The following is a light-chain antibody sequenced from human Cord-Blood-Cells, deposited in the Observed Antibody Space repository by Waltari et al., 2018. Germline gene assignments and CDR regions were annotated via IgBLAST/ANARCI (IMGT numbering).Light chain of an antibody. CDR3: SSYTSSSVV. CDR1: SSDVGGYNY. CDR2: DVS. V-gene: IGLV2-14*01. J-gene: IGLJ2*01. Sequence: QSALTQPASVSGSPGQSITLSCTGTSSDVGGYNYVSWYQQHPVKAPNLIIYDVSNRPSGVSNCVSGYKSCNTASLTISGLQAEDEADYYCSSYTSSSVVFGGGTKLTVL.